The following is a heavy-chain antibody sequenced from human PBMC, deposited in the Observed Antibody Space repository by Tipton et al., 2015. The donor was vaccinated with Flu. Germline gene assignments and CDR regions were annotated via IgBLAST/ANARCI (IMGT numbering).Heavy chain of an antibody. CDR2: IYYSGST. J-gene: IGHJ6*02. CDR1: GGSISSGGYY. V-gene: IGHV4-31*01. D-gene: IGHD3-10*01. CDR3: ARAEVGELLYGMDV. Sequence: TLSLTCTVSGGSISSGGYYWSWIRQHPGKGLEWIGYIYYSGSTYYNPSLKSLVTISVDTSKNQFSLKLSSVTAADTAVYYCARAEVGELLYGMDVWGQGTTVTVSS.